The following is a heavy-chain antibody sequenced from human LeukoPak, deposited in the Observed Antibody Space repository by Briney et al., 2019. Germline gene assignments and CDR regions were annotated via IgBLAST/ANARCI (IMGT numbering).Heavy chain of an antibody. CDR3: AGPSIAMIVVVPA. J-gene: IGHJ5*02. CDR2: IYYSGST. CDR1: GGSISRSSYY. V-gene: IGHV4-39*01. Sequence: SETLSLTCTVSGGSISRSSYYWGWIRQPPGKGLEWIGSIYYSGSTYYNPSLKSRVTISVDTSKNQFSLKLSSVIAADTAVYYCAGPSIAMIVVVPAWGQGTLVTVSS. D-gene: IGHD3-22*01.